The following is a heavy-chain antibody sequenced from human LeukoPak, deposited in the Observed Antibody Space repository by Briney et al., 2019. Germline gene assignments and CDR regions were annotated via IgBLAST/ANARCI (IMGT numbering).Heavy chain of an antibody. D-gene: IGHD1-26*01. J-gene: IGHJ6*02. V-gene: IGHV4-61*01. CDR2: IYYSGST. CDR3: ARTAYSGSFRYGMDV. Sequence: SETLSLTCTVSGGSVSSGSYYWSWIRQPPGKGLEWIGYIYYSGSTNYNPSLKSRVTISVDTSKNQFSLKLSSVTAADTAVYYCARTAYSGSFRYGMDVWGQGTTVTVSS. CDR1: GGSVSSGSYY.